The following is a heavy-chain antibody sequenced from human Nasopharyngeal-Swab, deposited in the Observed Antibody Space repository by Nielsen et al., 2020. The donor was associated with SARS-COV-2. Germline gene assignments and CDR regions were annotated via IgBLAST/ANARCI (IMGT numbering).Heavy chain of an antibody. CDR3: ARGCVLTGPTCNYYGMDV. D-gene: IGHD3-9*01. V-gene: IGHV3-9*01. J-gene: IGHJ6*02. Sequence: GGSLRLSCAASGFTFDDYAMYWVRQAPGKGREWVSGISWNSGSIGCTDSVKGRFTISRDNAKNSLYLQMNSLRAEDTAVYYCARGCVLTGPTCNYYGMDVWGQGTAVTVSS. CDR2: ISWNSGSI. CDR1: GFTFDDYA.